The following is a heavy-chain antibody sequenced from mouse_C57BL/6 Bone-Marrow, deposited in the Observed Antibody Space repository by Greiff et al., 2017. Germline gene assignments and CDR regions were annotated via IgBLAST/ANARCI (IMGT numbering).Heavy chain of an antibody. J-gene: IGHJ3*01. D-gene: IGHD2-3*01. CDR1: GYTFTSHW. CDR2: IFPGSGST. CDR3: GGWLLRRRFAY. V-gene: IGHV1-56*01. Sequence: QVHVKQSGPELVRPGASVKISCKAPGYTFTSHWMQWVRQRPGQGLEWIGEIFPGSGSTYYNEKFKGKATLTVDTSSSTAYMQLSSLTSEDSAVYFCGGWLLRRRFAYWGQGTLVTVSA.